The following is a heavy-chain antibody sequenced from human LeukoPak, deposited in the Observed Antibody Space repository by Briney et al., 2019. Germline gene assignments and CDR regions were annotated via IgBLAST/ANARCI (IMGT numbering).Heavy chain of an antibody. CDR1: GFIFSSYI. J-gene: IGHJ2*01. CDR3: ASTIVTTVYPPGWYFDL. Sequence: GESLRLSCAASGFIFSSYIMNWVRQAPGKGLEWVSSISSRSRDVYYADSVKGRFTISRDNTKSSLFLQMDSLRAEDTAVYYCASTIVTTVYPPGWYFDLWGRGTQVTVSS. V-gene: IGHV3-21*06. D-gene: IGHD4-17*01. CDR2: ISSRSRDV.